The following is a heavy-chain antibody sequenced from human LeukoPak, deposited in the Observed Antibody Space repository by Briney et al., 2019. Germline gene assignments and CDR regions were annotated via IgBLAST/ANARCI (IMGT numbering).Heavy chain of an antibody. D-gene: IGHD7-27*01. J-gene: IGHJ4*02. CDR1: GFTFTSSA. Sequence: GASVTVSCTASGFTFTSSAVQWVRQARGQRLEWIGWIVVGSGNTNYAQKFQERVTITRDMSTSTAYMELSSLRSEDTAVYYCAADRRTGELDYWGQGTLVTVSS. V-gene: IGHV1-58*01. CDR3: AADRRTGELDY. CDR2: IVVGSGNT.